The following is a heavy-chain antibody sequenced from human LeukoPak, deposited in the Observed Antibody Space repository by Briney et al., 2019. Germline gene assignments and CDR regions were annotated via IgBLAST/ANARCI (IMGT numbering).Heavy chain of an antibody. D-gene: IGHD4-17*01. J-gene: IGHJ6*04. CDR1: GYTFTSYG. Sequence: ASVKVSCKASGYTFTSYGISWVRQAPGQGLEWMGGIIPIFGTANYAQKFQGRVTITADKSTSTAYMELSSLRSEDTAVYYCARAETTVTTDYGMDVWGKGTTVTVSS. CDR2: IIPIFGTA. V-gene: IGHV1-69*06. CDR3: ARAETTVTTDYGMDV.